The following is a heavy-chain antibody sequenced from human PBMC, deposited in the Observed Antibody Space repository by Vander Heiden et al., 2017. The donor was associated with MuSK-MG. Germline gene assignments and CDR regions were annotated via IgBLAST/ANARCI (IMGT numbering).Heavy chain of an antibody. CDR1: GFTFGAYA. V-gene: IGHV3-49*03. CDR2: IRSKAYGGTT. CDR3: TSLSYYGSGSYYNDLGY. D-gene: IGHD3-10*01. Sequence: EVQLVESGGGLVQPGRSLRLPCTASGFTFGAYAMSWFRQAPGKGLEWVGFIRSKAYGGTTEYAASVKGRFTISRDDSKSIAYLQMNSLKTEDTAVYYCTSLSYYGSGSYYNDLGYWGQGTLVTVSS. J-gene: IGHJ4*02.